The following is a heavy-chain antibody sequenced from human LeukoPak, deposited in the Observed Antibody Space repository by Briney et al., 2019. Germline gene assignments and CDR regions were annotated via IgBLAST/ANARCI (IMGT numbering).Heavy chain of an antibody. V-gene: IGHV3-7*01. Sequence: GGSLRLSCVASGFTFSSYWMGWVRQAPGKGLEWVANIQQDGSEIFYVDSVRGRFTISRDNAKNSLYLQMNTLRAEDTAVYYYARELMVGAYFDYWGQGTLVTVSS. J-gene: IGHJ4*02. D-gene: IGHD1-26*01. CDR2: IQQDGSEI. CDR3: ARELMVGAYFDY. CDR1: GFTFSSYW.